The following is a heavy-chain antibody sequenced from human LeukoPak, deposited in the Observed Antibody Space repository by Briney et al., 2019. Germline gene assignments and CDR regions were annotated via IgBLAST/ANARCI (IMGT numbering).Heavy chain of an antibody. D-gene: IGHD1-26*01. Sequence: GESLRLSCAASGFTFSGRWMSWLRQAPGKGLEWVANINQDGTDKYYVDSVKGRFTISRDNAKNSLYLQMNSLRAEDTAVYYCARYSGSYEVNYYYYYGMDVWGQGTTVTVSS. V-gene: IGHV3-7*03. CDR1: GFTFSGRW. CDR2: INQDGTDK. J-gene: IGHJ6*02. CDR3: ARYSGSYEVNYYYYYGMDV.